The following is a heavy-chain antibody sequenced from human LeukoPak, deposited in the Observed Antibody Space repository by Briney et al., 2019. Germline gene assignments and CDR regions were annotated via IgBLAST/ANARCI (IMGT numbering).Heavy chain of an antibody. CDR2: IYYSGST. CDR1: GGSISSTTYY. V-gene: IGHV4-39*07. CDR3: ARDILATSIAAPYY. Sequence: SETLSLTCTVSGGSISSTTYYWGWIRQPPGKGLEWIGSIYYSGSTYSNPSLKSRVTISLDTSKNQFSLRISSVNAADTAVYYCARDILATSIAAPYYWGRGTLVTVSS. D-gene: IGHD6-13*01. J-gene: IGHJ4*01.